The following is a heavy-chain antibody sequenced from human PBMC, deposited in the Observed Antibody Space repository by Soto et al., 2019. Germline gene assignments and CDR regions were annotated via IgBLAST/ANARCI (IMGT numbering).Heavy chain of an antibody. D-gene: IGHD6-25*01. J-gene: IGHJ4*02. Sequence: SETLSLTCSVSGVSISSYFWSWIRQAPGGGLEWIGYTYHRGSTNYSPSLKSRVAISLDTSENQFSLKVNSVTAADTAVYYCARIGGYHGPLDYWGQGAPVTVSS. CDR1: GVSISSYF. V-gene: IGHV4-59*01. CDR3: ARIGGYHGPLDY. CDR2: TYHRGST.